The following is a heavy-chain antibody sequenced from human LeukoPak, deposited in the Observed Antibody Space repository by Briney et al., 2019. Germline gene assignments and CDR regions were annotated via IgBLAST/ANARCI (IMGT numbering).Heavy chain of an antibody. V-gene: IGHV3-48*02. J-gene: IGHJ4*02. Sequence: GGSLRLSCAASGFTFSSYSMNWVRQAPGKGLEWVSYISSSSSTIYYADSVKGRFTISRDNAKNSMYLQMNSLRDEDTAVYYCARREMVAAGTSTLDYWGQGTLVTVSS. D-gene: IGHD6-13*01. CDR3: ARREMVAAGTSTLDY. CDR1: GFTFSSYS. CDR2: ISSSSSTI.